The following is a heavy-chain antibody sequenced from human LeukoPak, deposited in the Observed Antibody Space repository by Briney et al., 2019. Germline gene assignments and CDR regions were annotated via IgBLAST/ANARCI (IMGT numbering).Heavy chain of an antibody. D-gene: IGHD6-19*01. V-gene: IGHV4-61*08. CDR3: ARDHDRDSSGWFLGGDAFDI. Sequence: SSETLSLTCTVSGGSISSGGYYWSWIRQHPGQGLEWIGYIYYSGSTYYNPSLKSRVTISVDTSKNQFSLKLSSVTAADTAVYYCARDHDRDSSGWFLGGDAFDIWGQGTVVTVSS. J-gene: IGHJ3*02. CDR1: GGSISSGGYY. CDR2: IYYSGST.